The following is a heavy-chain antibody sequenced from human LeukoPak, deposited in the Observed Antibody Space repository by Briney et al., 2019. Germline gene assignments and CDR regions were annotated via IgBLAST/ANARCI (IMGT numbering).Heavy chain of an antibody. CDR3: ASTGSYSIY. V-gene: IGHV3-23*01. J-gene: IGHJ4*02. D-gene: IGHD1-1*01. Sequence: QPGGSLRLSCAASGLTFRSYGMGWVRQAPGKGLEWVSSITSSGTTNYAEFVKDRLVISRDNSKDTLFLQMNSLRVEDTAVYYCASTGSYSIYWGQGTLVTVSS. CDR1: GLTFRSYG. CDR2: ITSSGTT.